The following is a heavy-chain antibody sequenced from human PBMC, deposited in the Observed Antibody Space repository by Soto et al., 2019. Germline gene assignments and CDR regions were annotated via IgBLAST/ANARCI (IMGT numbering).Heavy chain of an antibody. CDR3: ANSGWDYDSSGYLLTNFDY. D-gene: IGHD3-22*01. CDR1: GFTFSSYA. Sequence: GGSLRLSCAASGFTFSSYAMSWVRQAPGKGLEWVSAISGSGGSTYYADSVKGRFTISRDNSKNTLYLQMNSLRAEDTAVYYCANSGWDYDSSGYLLTNFDYWGQGTLVTVSS. J-gene: IGHJ4*02. CDR2: ISGSGGST. V-gene: IGHV3-23*01.